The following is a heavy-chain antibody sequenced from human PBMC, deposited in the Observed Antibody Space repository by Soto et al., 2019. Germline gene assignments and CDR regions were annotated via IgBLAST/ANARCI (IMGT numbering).Heavy chain of an antibody. CDR1: GFTFSNV. J-gene: IGHJ4*02. Sequence: QVQLVESGGGVVQPGRSLRLSCAASGFTFSNVMHWVRQAPGKGLEWVALISYDGSNTYYADSVKGRFTISRDNSKNTLYLQMNSLRPEDTAVYYCARDRHGSSGYYYFDYWGQGTLVTVSS. D-gene: IGHD3-22*01. V-gene: IGHV3-30-3*01. CDR3: ARDRHGSSGYYYFDY. CDR2: ISYDGSNT.